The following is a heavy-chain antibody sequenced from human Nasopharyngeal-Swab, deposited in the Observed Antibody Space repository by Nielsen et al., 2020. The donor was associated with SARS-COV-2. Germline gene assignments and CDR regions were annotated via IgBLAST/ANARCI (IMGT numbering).Heavy chain of an antibody. CDR2: IKQDGSEK. V-gene: IGHV3-7*01. Sequence: GESLKISCAASGFTFSSYWMSWVRQAPGKGLEWVANIKQDGSEKYYVDSVKGRFTISRDNAKNSLYLQMNSLRAEDTAVYYCARHVAGSGWVDYWGQGTLVTVSS. CDR1: GFTFSSYW. J-gene: IGHJ4*02. D-gene: IGHD6-19*01. CDR3: ARHVAGSGWVDY.